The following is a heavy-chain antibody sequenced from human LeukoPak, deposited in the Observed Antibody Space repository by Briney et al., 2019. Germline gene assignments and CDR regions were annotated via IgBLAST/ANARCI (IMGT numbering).Heavy chain of an antibody. CDR3: ARDQDGEDYGNAFNI. J-gene: IGHJ3*02. CDR2: ISSGSSYT. Sequence: GGSLGLSCAASGFTFSDYYMSWIRQAPGKGLEWVSYISSGSSYTNNADSVKGRFTISRDNAKNSLYLQMNSLGAEDTAVYYCARDQDGEDYGNAFNIWGQGTLVTVFS. CDR1: GFTFSDYY. D-gene: IGHD4-17*01. V-gene: IGHV3-11*05.